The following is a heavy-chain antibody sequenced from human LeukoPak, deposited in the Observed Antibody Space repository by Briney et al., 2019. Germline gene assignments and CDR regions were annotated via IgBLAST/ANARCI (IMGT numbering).Heavy chain of an antibody. CDR1: GGSFSGYY. CDR2: INLSGST. V-gene: IGHV4-34*01. J-gene: IGHJ3*02. CDR3: ARHLSRSTMSRLIRARDAFDI. D-gene: IGHD3-10*02. Sequence: SETLSLTCAVYGGSFSGYYWSWIRQPPGKGLEWIGEINLSGSTNYNPSLKSRVTISVDTSKNQFSLKLSSVTAADTAVYYCARHLSRSTMSRLIRARDAFDIWGQGTMVTVSS.